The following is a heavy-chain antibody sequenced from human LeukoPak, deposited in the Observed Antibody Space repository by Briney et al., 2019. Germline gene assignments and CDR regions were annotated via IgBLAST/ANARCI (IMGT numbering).Heavy chain of an antibody. CDR1: GLTFSNYW. J-gene: IGHJ4*02. V-gene: IGHV3-74*01. D-gene: IGHD2-15*01. CDR2: IKSDGSRT. Sequence: PGGSLRLSCAASGLTFSNYWMHWVRQAPGKGLVWVSRIKSDGSRTDYADSVKGRFTISRDNAKNTLYLQMNSLRAEDTAVYYCARELPFDYWGQGTLVTVSS. CDR3: ARELPFDY.